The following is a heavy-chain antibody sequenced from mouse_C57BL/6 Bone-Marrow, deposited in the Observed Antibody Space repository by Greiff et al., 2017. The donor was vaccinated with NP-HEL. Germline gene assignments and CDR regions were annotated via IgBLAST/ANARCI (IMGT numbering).Heavy chain of an antibody. D-gene: IGHD1-1*01. V-gene: IGHV1-69*01. CDR1: GYTFTSYW. J-gene: IGHJ2*01. CDR2: IDPSDSYT. Sequence: QVLLQQPGAELVMPGASVKLSCKASGYTFTSYWMHWVKQRPGQGLEWIGEIDPSDSYTNYNQKFKGKSTLTVDKSSSTAYMQLSSLTSEDSAVYYCAICHYGSSLDYWGQGTTLTVSS. CDR3: AICHYGSSLDY.